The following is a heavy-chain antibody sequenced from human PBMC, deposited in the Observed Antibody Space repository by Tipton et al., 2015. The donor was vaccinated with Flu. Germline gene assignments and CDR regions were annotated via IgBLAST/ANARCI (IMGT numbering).Heavy chain of an antibody. J-gene: IGHJ5*02. D-gene: IGHD4-11*01. V-gene: IGHV4-38-2*02. CDR2: IFHSGNA. CDR3: ARRDYSNYVSDPKSWFDP. Sequence: TLSLTCTVSGNSIRSANYYWGWIRQPPGKGLEWIGNIFHSGNAYHNPSRKSRVTISVDTSKNQFSLKVFSVTAADTAVYYCARRDYSNYVSDPKSWFDPWGQGILVTVST. CDR1: GNSIRSANYY.